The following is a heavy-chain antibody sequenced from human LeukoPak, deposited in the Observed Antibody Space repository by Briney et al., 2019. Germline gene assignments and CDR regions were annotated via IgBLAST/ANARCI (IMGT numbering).Heavy chain of an antibody. D-gene: IGHD2-15*01. Sequence: GGSLRLSCAASGFTFISSAMSWVRQAPGKGLEWVSAISNNGGYTYYADSVRGRFTISRDNSKSTLCLQMNSLRAEDTAVYYCAKQLGYCSDGSCYFPYWGQGTLVTVSS. CDR2: ISNNGGYT. CDR1: GFTFISSA. V-gene: IGHV3-23*01. J-gene: IGHJ4*02. CDR3: AKQLGYCSDGSCYFPY.